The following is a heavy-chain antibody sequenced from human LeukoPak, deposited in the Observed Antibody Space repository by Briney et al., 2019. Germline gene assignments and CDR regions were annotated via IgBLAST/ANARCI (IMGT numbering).Heavy chain of an antibody. D-gene: IGHD3-3*01. Sequence: GGSLRLSCAASGFTFSSYGMSWVRQAPGKGLEWVSAISGSGGSTYYADSVKGRFTISRDNSKNTLYLQMNSLRAEDTAVYYCARGSGGYDFWSGYPIDYWGQGTLVTVSS. CDR1: GFTFSSYG. CDR2: ISGSGGST. J-gene: IGHJ4*02. V-gene: IGHV3-23*01. CDR3: ARGSGGYDFWSGYPIDY.